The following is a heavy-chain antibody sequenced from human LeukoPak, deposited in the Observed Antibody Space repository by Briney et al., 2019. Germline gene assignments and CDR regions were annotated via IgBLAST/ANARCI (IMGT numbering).Heavy chain of an antibody. CDR2: ISNSGSTI. CDR3: ARLRGYSYGYADY. CDR1: GFTFSSYS. V-gene: IGHV3-48*04. J-gene: IGHJ4*02. D-gene: IGHD5-18*01. Sequence: RGSLRLSCAASGFTFSSYSMNWVRQAPGKGLEWVSYISNSGSTIDYADSVKGRFTISRDNAKNSLYLQMNSLRAEDTAVYYCARLRGYSYGYADYWGQGTLVIVSS.